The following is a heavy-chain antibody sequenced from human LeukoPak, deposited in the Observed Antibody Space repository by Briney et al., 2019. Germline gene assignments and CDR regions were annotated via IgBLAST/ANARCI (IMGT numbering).Heavy chain of an antibody. CDR3: AHTQVVRGVIVTYYFDY. Sequence: ASGPTLVNPTQTLTLTCTFSGFSLSTSGVTVGWIRQPPGKALEWLALIYWDDDKRYSPSLKSRLTITKDTPKNQVVLTMTNMDPVDTATYYCAHTQVVRGVIVTYYFDYWGQGTLVTVSS. D-gene: IGHD3-10*01. CDR1: GFSLSTSGVT. V-gene: IGHV2-5*02. CDR2: IYWDDDK. J-gene: IGHJ4*02.